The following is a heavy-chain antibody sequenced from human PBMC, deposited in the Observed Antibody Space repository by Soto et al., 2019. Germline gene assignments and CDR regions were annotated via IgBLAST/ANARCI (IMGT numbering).Heavy chain of an antibody. V-gene: IGHV4-34*01. Sequence: PSETLSLTCAFYGWSFSGYYWSWIRQPPGKGLEWIGEINHSGSTNYNPSLKSRVTISVDTSKSQFSLKLSSVTAADTAVYYCARDLVATTHFDYWGQGTLVTVSS. CDR3: ARDLVATTHFDY. CDR2: INHSGST. J-gene: IGHJ4*02. CDR1: GWSFSGYY. D-gene: IGHD5-12*01.